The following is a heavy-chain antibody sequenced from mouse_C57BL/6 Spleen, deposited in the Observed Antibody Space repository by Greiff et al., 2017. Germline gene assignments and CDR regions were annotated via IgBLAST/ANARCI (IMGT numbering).Heavy chain of an antibody. Sequence: VQLKQSGAELVKPGASVKLSCTASGFNIKDYYMHWVKQRTEQGLEWIGRIDPEDGETKYAPNFQGKATITADTSSNPDYLQLSSLTSEDAAVYYCSSRGYDRDGGFAYWGQGTLVTVSA. D-gene: IGHD1-2*01. CDR1: GFNIKDYY. J-gene: IGHJ3*01. CDR2: IDPEDGET. V-gene: IGHV14-2*01. CDR3: SSRGYDRDGGFAY.